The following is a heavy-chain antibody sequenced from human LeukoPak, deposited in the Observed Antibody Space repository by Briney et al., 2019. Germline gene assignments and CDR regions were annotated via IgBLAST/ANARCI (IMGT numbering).Heavy chain of an antibody. V-gene: IGHV3-74*01. CDR3: ARDNDGGNSVIDY. J-gene: IGHJ4*02. CDR2: ISGDGRTR. CDR1: GFTFNNYW. D-gene: IGHD4-23*01. Sequence: PGGSLRLSCAASGFTFNNYWMNWVRQAPGKGLVWVARISGDGRTRSYVDSVKGRFTISRDNAKNSLYLQMNSLRAEDTAVYYCARDNDGGNSVIDYWGQGTLVTVSS.